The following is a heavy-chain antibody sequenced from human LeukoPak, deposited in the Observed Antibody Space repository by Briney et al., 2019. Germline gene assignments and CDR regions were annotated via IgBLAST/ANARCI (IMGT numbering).Heavy chain of an antibody. D-gene: IGHD2-2*02. CDR1: GYTFTSYG. V-gene: IGHV1-18*01. Sequence: ASVKVSCKASGYTFTSYGISWVRQAPGQGLEWMGWISAYNGNTNYAQKLQGRVTMTTDTSTSTAYMELRSLRSDDTAVYYCARDRACSSTSCYSFAGFDYFDYWGQGTLVTVSS. CDR3: ARDRACSSTSCYSFAGFDYFDY. J-gene: IGHJ4*02. CDR2: ISAYNGNT.